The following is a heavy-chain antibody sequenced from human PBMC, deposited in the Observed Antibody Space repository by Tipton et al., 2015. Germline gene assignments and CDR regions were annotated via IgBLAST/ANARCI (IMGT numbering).Heavy chain of an antibody. CDR2: ISYDGINK. CDR3: AKDIRQWTSGWGADLDY. CDR1: GFIFSTCD. J-gene: IGHJ4*02. V-gene: IGHV3-30*18. D-gene: IGHD6-19*01. Sequence: SLRLSCAASGFIFSTCDMHWVRQAPGKGLEWVALISYDGINKYYADSVKGRFTISRDNSKNTLFLQMNSVRAEDTALYYCAKDIRQWTSGWGADLDYWGQGTLVTVSS.